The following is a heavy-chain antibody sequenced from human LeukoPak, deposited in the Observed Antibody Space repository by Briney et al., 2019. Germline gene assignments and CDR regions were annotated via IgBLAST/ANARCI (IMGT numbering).Heavy chain of an antibody. CDR2: LYTHGST. J-gene: IGHJ4*02. V-gene: IGHV4-4*07. CDR1: GGSISYYY. Sequence: PSETLSLTCFVTGGSISYYYWSWIRQPAGKGLAWIGLLYTHGSTDYNPSLKSRVTMSVDTSKNQFSLKLRSVTAADTAVYYCARGTVTTLFDYWGQRTLVTVS. D-gene: IGHD4-17*01. CDR3: ARGTVTTLFDY.